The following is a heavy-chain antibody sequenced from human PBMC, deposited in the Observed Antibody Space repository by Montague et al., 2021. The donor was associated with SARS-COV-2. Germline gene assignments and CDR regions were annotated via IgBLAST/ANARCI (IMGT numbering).Heavy chain of an antibody. Sequence: SLRLSCAASGFIFSNYAMTWVRHAPGKGLEWVSTMSGSGVRRDYADSVKGRFTISRDSSKNTLYIQMNSLRVEDTAVYCCAKDTATIRIAVALMDVWGQGTTVIVSS. D-gene: IGHD6-19*01. V-gene: IGHV3-23*01. CDR3: AKDTATIRIAVALMDV. CDR2: MSGSGVRR. CDR1: GFIFSNYA. J-gene: IGHJ6*02.